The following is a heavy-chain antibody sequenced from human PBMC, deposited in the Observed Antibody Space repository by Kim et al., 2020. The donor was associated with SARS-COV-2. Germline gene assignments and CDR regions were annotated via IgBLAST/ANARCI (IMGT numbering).Heavy chain of an antibody. CDR1: GYTLTELS. D-gene: IGHD3-10*01. CDR2: FDPEDGET. CDR3: ATQPNFYGSGSYFDY. V-gene: IGHV1-24*01. Sequence: ASVKVSCKVSGYTLTELSMHWVRQAPGKGLEWMGGFDPEDGETIYAQKFQGRVTMTEDTSTDTAYMELSSLRSEDTAVYYCATQPNFYGSGSYFDYWGQGTLVTVSS. J-gene: IGHJ4*02.